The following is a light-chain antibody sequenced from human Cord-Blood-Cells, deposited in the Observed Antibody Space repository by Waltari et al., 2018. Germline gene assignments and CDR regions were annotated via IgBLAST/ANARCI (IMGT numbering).Light chain of an antibody. CDR1: PSTPGRTY. CDR2: GNN. Sequence: QPVLTPPPSPSRTPAQGAPTPCSGPPSTPGRTYVHWYQQLPGTAPELLIDGNNQRPSGVPDRFSGSKSGASASLASSELRSEDEADYYCAAWDDSRSGWVFGGGTKLTVL. V-gene: IGLV1-47*01. CDR3: AAWDDSRSGWV. J-gene: IGLJ3*02.